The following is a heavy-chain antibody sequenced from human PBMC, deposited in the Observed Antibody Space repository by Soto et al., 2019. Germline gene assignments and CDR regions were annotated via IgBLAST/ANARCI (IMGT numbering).Heavy chain of an antibody. V-gene: IGHV4-31*03. CDR2: IYYIGST. Sequence: SETRSLTCTGSGGSISSGGYYLSLIRQHPGKGLEWIGYIYYIGSTYYNPSLKSRVSISVDTSKNQFSLKLSSVTAADTAVYYCARFYMVRGVMGAFDIWGQGTMVS. D-gene: IGHD3-10*01. CDR3: ARFYMVRGVMGAFDI. CDR1: GGSISSGGYY. J-gene: IGHJ3*02.